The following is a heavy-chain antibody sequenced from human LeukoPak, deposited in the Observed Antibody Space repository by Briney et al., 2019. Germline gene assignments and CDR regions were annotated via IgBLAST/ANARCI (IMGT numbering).Heavy chain of an antibody. D-gene: IGHD2-15*01. J-gene: IGHJ4*02. CDR1: GFTFSSYW. V-gene: IGHV3-74*01. Sequence: GGSLRLSCAASGFTFSSYWMHWVRQAPGKGLVWVSRISSAGSSASYADSVRGRFTISRDNAKNTLYLQMNSLRAEDTAVYYCARFGYCSGGSCYVLQSFDYWGQGTLVTVSS. CDR3: ARFGYCSGGSCYVLQSFDY. CDR2: ISSAGSSA.